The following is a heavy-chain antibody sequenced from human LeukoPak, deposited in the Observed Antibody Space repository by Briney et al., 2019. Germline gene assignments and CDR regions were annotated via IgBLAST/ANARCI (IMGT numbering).Heavy chain of an antibody. CDR2: ISHTGGGR. V-gene: IGHV3-23*01. J-gene: IGHJ4*02. CDR3: AKTPDVVIEVVGTTFDS. Sequence: GVSLRLSCAASGFTFSNFAMSWVRQAQGKGLEWVSTISHTGGGRYYAESVRGRFTVSRGNSQNILYLQMNSLRAEDTAVYFCAKTPDVVIEVVGTTFDSWGQGSLVTV. D-gene: IGHD6-13*01. CDR1: GFTFSNFA.